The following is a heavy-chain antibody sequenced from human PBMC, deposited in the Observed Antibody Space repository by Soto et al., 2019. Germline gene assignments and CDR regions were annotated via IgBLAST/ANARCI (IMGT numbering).Heavy chain of an antibody. V-gene: IGHV3-73*01. CDR2: IRSKPNTDAT. CDR1: GFTFRDSA. Sequence: EVQLVESGGGLVQPGGSLKLSCAASGFTFRDSAMHWVRQASGKGLAWVGRIRSKPNTDATAYAASVKGRFTISRDDSKNTAYLQMNSLKTEDTAVYYCTRHVDCSGGSCYSGYYYYMDVWGKGTTVTVSS. D-gene: IGHD2-15*01. J-gene: IGHJ6*03. CDR3: TRHVDCSGGSCYSGYYYYMDV.